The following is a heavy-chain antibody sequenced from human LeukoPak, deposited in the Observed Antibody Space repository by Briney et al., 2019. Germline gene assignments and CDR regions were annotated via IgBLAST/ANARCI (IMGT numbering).Heavy chain of an antibody. CDR2: VYYKGDT. Sequence: PSETLSLTCSVSGGSTTGYFWTWIRQPPGKGPEWIGYVYYKGDTSYSPSLDSRVSISVDTSKKQFSLKLNSVTAADTAVYYCARDKRITIFGVDMDVWGKGTTVTVSS. J-gene: IGHJ6*03. CDR3: ARDKRITIFGVDMDV. V-gene: IGHV4-59*12. D-gene: IGHD3-3*01. CDR1: GGSTTGYF.